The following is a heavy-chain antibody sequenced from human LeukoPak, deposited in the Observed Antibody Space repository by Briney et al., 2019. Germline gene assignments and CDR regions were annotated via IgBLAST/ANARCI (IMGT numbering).Heavy chain of an antibody. J-gene: IGHJ4*02. D-gene: IGHD3-10*01. CDR2: ISRGGNTI. V-gene: IGHV3-11*04. Sequence: TGGSLRLSCAASGFTFSDYYMSWIRQAPGKGLEWVSYISRGGNTICYADSVKGRFTISRDNAKRSLYLQMNSLRAEDTAVYYCARQDYYAIDYWGQGTLVTVSS. CDR1: GFTFSDYY. CDR3: ARQDYYAIDY.